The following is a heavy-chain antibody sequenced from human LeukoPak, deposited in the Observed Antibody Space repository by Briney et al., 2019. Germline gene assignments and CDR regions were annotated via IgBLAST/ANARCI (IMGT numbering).Heavy chain of an antibody. CDR1: GFTFSSYS. CDR3: AELGITMIGGV. V-gene: IGHV3-48*04. J-gene: IGHJ6*04. D-gene: IGHD3-10*02. CDR2: ISSSSTTI. Sequence: NPGGSLRLSCAASGFTFSSYSMMWVRQAPGKGLEWVSYISSSSTTIYYADSVKGRFTISRDNAKNSLYLQMNSLRAEDTAVYYCAELGITMIGGVWGKGTTVTISS.